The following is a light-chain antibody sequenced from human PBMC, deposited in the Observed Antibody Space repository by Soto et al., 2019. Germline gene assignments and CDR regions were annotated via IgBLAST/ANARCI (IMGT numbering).Light chain of an antibody. Sequence: DIVLTQSPGTLSLSPGERATLSCRASQSVDSRFLAWYQHKPGQAPRLLVYGASSRATGIPDRFSGSGSAKDSTLTISGLEPEDVAVYCCQQYDSSRTFGQGTKVEMK. J-gene: IGKJ1*01. CDR3: QQYDSSRT. V-gene: IGKV3-20*01. CDR2: GAS. CDR1: QSVDSRF.